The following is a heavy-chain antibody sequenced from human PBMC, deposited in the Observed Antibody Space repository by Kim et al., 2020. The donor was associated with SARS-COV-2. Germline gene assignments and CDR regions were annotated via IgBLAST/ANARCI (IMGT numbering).Heavy chain of an antibody. Sequence: TGYSPSFQGQVTISADKSISTAYLQWSSLKASDTAMYYCARRGIAMVLDYWGQGTLVTVSS. CDR2: T. J-gene: IGHJ4*02. V-gene: IGHV5-51*01. CDR3: ARRGIAMVLDY. D-gene: IGHD5-18*01.